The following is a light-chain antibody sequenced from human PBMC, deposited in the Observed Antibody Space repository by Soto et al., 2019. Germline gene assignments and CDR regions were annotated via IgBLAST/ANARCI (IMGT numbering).Light chain of an antibody. V-gene: IGKV1-5*03. CDR2: KAS. CDR1: QSISSW. J-gene: IGKJ3*01. CDR3: QQYNSYSLFT. Sequence: DIQMTQSPSTLSASVGDRVTITCRASQSISSWLAWYQQKPGKAPKLLIYKASSLESGVPSRFSGSGSGTGFTLTISSLQPDDFATYYCQQYNSYSLFTFGPGTKVDIK.